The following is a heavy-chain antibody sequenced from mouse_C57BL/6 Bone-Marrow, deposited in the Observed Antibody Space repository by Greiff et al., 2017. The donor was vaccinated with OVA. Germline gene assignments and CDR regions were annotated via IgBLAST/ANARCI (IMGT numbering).Heavy chain of an antibody. CDR2: IDPNSGGT. J-gene: IGHJ1*03. CDR1: GYTFTSYW. Sequence: QVQLQQPGAELVKPGASVKLSCKASGYTFTSYWMHWVKQRPGRGLEWIGRIDPNSGGTKYNEKFKSKATLTVDKPSSTAYMQLSSLTSEDSAVYYGARGRNGNYVPYWYFDVWGTGTTVTVSS. CDR3: ARGRNGNYVPYWYFDV. V-gene: IGHV1-72*01. D-gene: IGHD2-1*01.